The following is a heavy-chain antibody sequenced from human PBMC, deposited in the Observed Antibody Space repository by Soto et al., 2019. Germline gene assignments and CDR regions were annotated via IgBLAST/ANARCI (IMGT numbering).Heavy chain of an antibody. J-gene: IGHJ5*02. CDR3: ARARVFTIFGVVTALPYNWFDP. Sequence: PSETLSLTCAVYGGSFSGYYWSWIRQPPGKGLEWIGEINHSGSTNYNPSLKSRVTISVDTSKNQFSLKLSSVTAADTAVYYCARARVFTIFGVVTALPYNWFDPWGQGTLVTVSS. D-gene: IGHD3-3*01. CDR1: GGSFSGYY. V-gene: IGHV4-34*01. CDR2: INHSGST.